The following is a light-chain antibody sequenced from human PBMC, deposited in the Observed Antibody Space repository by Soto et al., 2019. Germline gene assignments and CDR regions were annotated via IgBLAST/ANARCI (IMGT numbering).Light chain of an antibody. CDR1: SSDVGGYNY. V-gene: IGLV2-8*01. CDR3: SANAGSNNLV. CDR2: EVS. Sequence: QSALTQPPSASGSPGQSVTISCTGTSSDVGGYNYVSWYQQHPGKAPKLMIYEVSKRPSGVPDRFSGSKSGNTDSLTVSGLQAEDEADYYCSANAGSNNLVFGTGTKLTVL. J-gene: IGLJ1*01.